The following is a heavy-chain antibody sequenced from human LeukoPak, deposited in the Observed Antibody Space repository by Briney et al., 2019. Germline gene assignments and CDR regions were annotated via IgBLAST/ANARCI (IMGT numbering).Heavy chain of an antibody. CDR3: AKRGRLTPTPYYFDY. V-gene: IGHV3-23*01. D-gene: IGHD4-23*01. CDR2: IGGSGGST. CDR1: GFTFSSYA. Sequence: PGGSLSLSCAASGFTFSSYAMSWVRQAPGKGLEWVSAIGGSGGSTYYANSVKGRFTISRDNSKNTLYLQMNSLRAEDTAVYYCAKRGRLTPTPYYFDYWGQGTLVTVSS. J-gene: IGHJ4*02.